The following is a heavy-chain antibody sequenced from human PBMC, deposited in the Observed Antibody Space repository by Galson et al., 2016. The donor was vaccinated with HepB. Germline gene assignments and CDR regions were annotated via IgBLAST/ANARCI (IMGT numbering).Heavy chain of an antibody. J-gene: IGHJ4*02. V-gene: IGHV3-33*01. CDR3: ARASGDLFDY. CDR1: GFRFSSYG. Sequence: SLRLSCATSGFRFSSYGMHWVRQAPGEGLEWVASIWYDGTKKNYADPVKGRFTISKDKGRMTLSGANSKDTLYLQMNSLGTEDTAVYYCARASGDLFDYWGQGTLVTVSS. D-gene: IGHD4-17*01. CDR2: IWYDGTKK.